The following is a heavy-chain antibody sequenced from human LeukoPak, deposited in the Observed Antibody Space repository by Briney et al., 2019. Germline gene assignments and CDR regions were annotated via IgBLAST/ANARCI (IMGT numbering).Heavy chain of an antibody. CDR3: ARDRLVRGAIYPLEYYYYGMDV. J-gene: IGHJ6*02. CDR2: ISSSSSYI. D-gene: IGHD3-10*01. V-gene: IGHV3-21*01. Sequence: GGSLRLSCAASGFTFSSYSMNWVRQAPGKGLEWVSSISSSSSYIYYADSVKGRSTISRDNAKNSLYLQMNSLRAEDTAVYYCARDRLVRGAIYPLEYYYYGMDVWGQGTTVTVSS. CDR1: GFTFSSYS.